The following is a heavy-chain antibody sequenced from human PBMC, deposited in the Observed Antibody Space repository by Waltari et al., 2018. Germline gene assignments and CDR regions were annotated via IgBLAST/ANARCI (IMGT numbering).Heavy chain of an antibody. CDR2: MNPNSGNT. D-gene: IGHD3-22*01. CDR1: GYTFTSYD. J-gene: IGHJ3*02. CDR3: ARGPNYYDSSGYSSDI. V-gene: IGHV1-8*01. Sequence: QVQLVQSGAEVKKPGASVKVYCKASGYTFTSYDINWVRQATGQGLEWMGWMNPNSGNTGYAQKFQGRVTMTRNTSISTAYMELSSLRSEDTAVYYCARGPNYYDSSGYSSDIWGQGTMVTVSS.